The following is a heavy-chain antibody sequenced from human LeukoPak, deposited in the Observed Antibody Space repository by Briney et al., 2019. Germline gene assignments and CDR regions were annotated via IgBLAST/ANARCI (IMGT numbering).Heavy chain of an antibody. J-gene: IGHJ3*02. CDR1: GVSMSSYY. CDR3: ARHDLRGGAFDI. V-gene: IGHV4-59*08. D-gene: IGHD3/OR15-3a*01. CDR2: MHNNGNS. Sequence: SETLSLTCTASGVSMSSYYWSWIRQPPGKGLEWIAYMHNNGNSNYNPSLKSRVTISIDTSNNHFPLKLTSVTAADTAIYYCARHDLRGGAFDIWGRGTLVTVSS.